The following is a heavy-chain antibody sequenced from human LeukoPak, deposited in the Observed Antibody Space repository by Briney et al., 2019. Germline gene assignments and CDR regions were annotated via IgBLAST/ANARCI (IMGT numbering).Heavy chain of an antibody. V-gene: IGHV4-34*01. CDR3: ASLTANFDY. CDR2: INHSGST. CDR1: GGSFSGYY. J-gene: IGHJ4*02. Sequence: SETLSLTCAVYGGSFSGYYWSWIRQPPGKGLEWIGEINHSGSTNYNPSLKSRVTISVDTSKNQFSLKLSPVTAADTAVYYCASLTANFDYWGQGTLVTVSS. D-gene: IGHD2-21*02.